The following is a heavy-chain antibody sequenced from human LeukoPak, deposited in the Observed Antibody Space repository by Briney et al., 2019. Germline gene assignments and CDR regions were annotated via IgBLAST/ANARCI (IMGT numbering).Heavy chain of an antibody. CDR2: ITSYSGYEKT. CDR1: GGTFSNFA. CDR3: ARGFVLPGYYRGAPTYFAH. Sequence: ASVKVSCKASGGTFSNFAVSWVRQAPGQGLEWLGWITSYSGYEKTNYAQSLQGRVTMTTDTSTSTAYMELRSLRSDDTAVYFCARGFVLPGYYRGAPTYFAHWGQGPLVTVPS. V-gene: IGHV1-18*01. J-gene: IGHJ4*02. D-gene: IGHD3-9*01.